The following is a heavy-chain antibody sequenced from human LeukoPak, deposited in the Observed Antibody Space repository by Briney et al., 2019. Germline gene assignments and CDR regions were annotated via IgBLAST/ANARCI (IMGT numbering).Heavy chain of an antibody. V-gene: IGHV3-30*04. CDR3: ARDHYGGNSRYFDY. J-gene: IGHJ4*02. CDR2: ISYDGSNK. CDR1: GFTFSSYA. D-gene: IGHD4-23*01. Sequence: GGSLRLSCAASGFTFSSYAMHWVRQASGKGLEWVAVISYDGSNKYYADSVKGRFTISRDNSKNTLYLQMNSLRAEDTAVYYCARDHYGGNSRYFDYWGQGTLVTVSS.